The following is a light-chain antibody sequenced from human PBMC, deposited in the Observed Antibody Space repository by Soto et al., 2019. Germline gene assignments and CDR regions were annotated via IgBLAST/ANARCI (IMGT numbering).Light chain of an antibody. J-gene: IGLJ2*01. CDR3: CSYAGSSTPYVV. CDR2: EGS. CDR1: SSDVGSYNL. Sequence: QSALTQPASVSGSPGQSITISCTGTSSDVGSYNLVSWYQQHPGKAPKLMIYEGSKRPSGVSNRFSGSKSGNTASLTISGLQAEGEADYYCCSYAGSSTPYVVFGGGTQLTVL. V-gene: IGLV2-23*01.